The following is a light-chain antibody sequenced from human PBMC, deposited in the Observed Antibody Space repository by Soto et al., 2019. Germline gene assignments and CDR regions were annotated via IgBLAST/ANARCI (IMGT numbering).Light chain of an antibody. Sequence: QSVLTQPASVSGSPGQSITISCTGTSSDVGRYNSVSWYQQHPGKVPKLMIYEVSNRPSGVSNRFSGSKSANTASLAISGLQAEDEADYYCQSYDSSLSGVLFGGGTKVTVL. CDR3: QSYDSSLSGVL. CDR2: EVS. V-gene: IGLV2-14*01. CDR1: SSDVGRYNS. J-gene: IGLJ2*01.